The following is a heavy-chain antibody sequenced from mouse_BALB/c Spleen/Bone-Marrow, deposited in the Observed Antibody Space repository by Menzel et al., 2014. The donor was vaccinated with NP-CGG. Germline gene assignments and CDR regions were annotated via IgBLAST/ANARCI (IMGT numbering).Heavy chain of an antibody. CDR1: GFTFSSYA. J-gene: IGHJ4*01. D-gene: IGHD2-14*01. CDR2: ISSGGSYT. Sequence: EVKLMESGGGLVKPGGSLKLSCAASGFTFSSYAMSWVRQTPEKRLEWVATISSGGSYTYYPDSAKGRFTIYRDNAKNTLYLQMSSLRSEDTAMYYCARQREVRPYYYAMDYWGQGTSVTVSS. V-gene: IGHV5-9-3*01. CDR3: ARQREVRPYYYAMDY.